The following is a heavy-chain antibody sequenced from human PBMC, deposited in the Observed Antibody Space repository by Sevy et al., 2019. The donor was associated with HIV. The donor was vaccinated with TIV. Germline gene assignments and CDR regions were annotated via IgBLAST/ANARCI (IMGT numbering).Heavy chain of an antibody. D-gene: IGHD6-6*01. Sequence: GGSLRLSCAASGFTFSSYAMSWVRQAPGKGLEWVSAISGSGGSTYYADSVKGRFTISRDNSKNTLYLRMNSLRAEDTAVYYCAKDPSGIAARLYYFDYWGQGTLVTVSS. V-gene: IGHV3-23*01. CDR2: ISGSGGST. CDR1: GFTFSSYA. CDR3: AKDPSGIAARLYYFDY. J-gene: IGHJ4*02.